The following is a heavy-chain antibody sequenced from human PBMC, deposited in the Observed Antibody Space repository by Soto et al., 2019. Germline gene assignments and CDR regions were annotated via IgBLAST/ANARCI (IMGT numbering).Heavy chain of an antibody. Sequence: AASVKVSCKASGGTFSSYRINWVRQAPGQGLEWVGGIVPIYRTADYAQKFQGRVTITADESARTSYMDLRSLKSQDTAVYYCVRDSGAKLSSSWGQGTLVTVSS. J-gene: IGHJ4*02. CDR1: GGTFSSYR. V-gene: IGHV1-69*13. CDR3: VRDSGAKLSSS. D-gene: IGHD6-13*01. CDR2: IVPIYRTA.